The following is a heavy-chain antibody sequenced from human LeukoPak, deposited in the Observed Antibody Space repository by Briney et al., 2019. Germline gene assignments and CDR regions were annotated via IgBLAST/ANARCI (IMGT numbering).Heavy chain of an antibody. J-gene: IGHJ4*02. D-gene: IGHD3-10*01. CDR2: INPNSGGT. V-gene: IGHV1-2*02. CDR3: ARDYGDVLLWFGESGAADFDY. CDR1: GYTFTSYG. Sequence: ASVKVSCKASGYTFTSYGISWVRQAPGQGLEWMGWINPNSGGTNYAQKFQGRVTMTRDTSISTAYMELSRLRSDDTAVYYCARDYGDVLLWFGESGAADFDYWGQGTLVTVSS.